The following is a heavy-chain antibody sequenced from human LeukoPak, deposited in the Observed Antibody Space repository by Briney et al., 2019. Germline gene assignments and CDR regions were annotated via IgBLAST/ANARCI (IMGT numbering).Heavy chain of an antibody. D-gene: IGHD5-24*01. CDR3: ARDGYNKFYFDY. CDR2: ISYDGSNK. Sequence: GRSLRLSCAVSGFTLSDYGIHWVRQAPGKGLEWVAVISYDGSNKYYADSVKGRFTISRDNSKNTLYLQMNSLRAEDTAVYYCARDGYNKFYFDYWGQGTLVTVSS. CDR1: GFTLSDYG. J-gene: IGHJ4*02. V-gene: IGHV3-30*19.